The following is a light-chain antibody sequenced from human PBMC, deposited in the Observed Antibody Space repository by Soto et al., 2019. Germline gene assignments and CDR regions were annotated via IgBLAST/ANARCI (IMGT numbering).Light chain of an antibody. Sequence: QSALTQPASVSGSPGQSITISCTGTSSDVGRYNLVSWYQHHPDKAPKLIIYDVTQWPSGASNRFSGSKSGNTASLTIFGLQAEDEADYYCCSYAGTTTFYVFGTGTKVTVL. V-gene: IGLV2-23*02. J-gene: IGLJ1*01. CDR3: CSYAGTTTFYV. CDR2: DVT. CDR1: SSDVGRYNL.